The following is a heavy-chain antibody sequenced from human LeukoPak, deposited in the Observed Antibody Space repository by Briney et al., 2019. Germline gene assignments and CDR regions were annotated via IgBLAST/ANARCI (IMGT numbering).Heavy chain of an antibody. V-gene: IGHV1-69*04. CDR3: AREGEYCSSTSCYDY. J-gene: IGHJ4*02. CDR2: IIPILGIA. D-gene: IGHD2-2*01. Sequence: SVKVSCKASGGTFSSYAISWVRQAPGQGLEWMGRIIPILGIANYAQKFQGRVTITADKSTSTAYMELSSLRSEDTAVYYCAREGEYCSSTSCYDYRGQGTLVTVSS. CDR1: GGTFSSYA.